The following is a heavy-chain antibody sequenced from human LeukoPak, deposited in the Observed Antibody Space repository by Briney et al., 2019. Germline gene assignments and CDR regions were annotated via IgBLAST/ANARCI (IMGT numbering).Heavy chain of an antibody. V-gene: IGHV4-59*01. J-gene: IGHJ4*02. D-gene: IGHD2-21*01. CDR3: ARYSSDHDGRHFEF. CDR2: IFYNGNT. CDR1: GFTFSSYS. Sequence: GSLRLSCAASGFTFSSYSMNWVRQAPGKGLEWVGWIFYNGNTNYNSSLKSRLTMSVDASKNQFYLKLNSVTAADTAVYYCARYSSDHDGRHFEFWGQGILVTVSS.